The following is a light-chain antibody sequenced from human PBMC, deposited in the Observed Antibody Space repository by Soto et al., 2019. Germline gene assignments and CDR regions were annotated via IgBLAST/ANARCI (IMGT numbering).Light chain of an antibody. V-gene: IGKV2-30*01. Sequence: DVVMTQSPLSLPVTLGQPASISCRSSQSLEDSDGNTYLNWLQQRPGQSPRRLIYKVSNRDSGVPDRFSGSGSGTDFTLKISRVEAEDIGVYYCMQGTHLPPYTFGQGTKLEIK. CDR2: KVS. J-gene: IGKJ2*01. CDR1: QSLEDSDGNTY. CDR3: MQGTHLPPYT.